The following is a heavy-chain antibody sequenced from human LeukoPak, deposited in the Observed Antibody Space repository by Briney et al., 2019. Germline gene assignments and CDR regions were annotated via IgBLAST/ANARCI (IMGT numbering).Heavy chain of an antibody. CDR3: ARASDTSWPFDF. D-gene: IGHD2-2*01. CDR2: ISTSKTYT. J-gene: IGHJ4*02. CDR1: GYAFTTFG. V-gene: IGHV1-18*01. Sequence: GASVKVSCKASGYAFTTFGIMWVRQAPGQGLEWMGWISTSKTYTRYAQKVQGRATLTTDPSTSTAYLELTSLTSDDTAEYFCARASDTSWPFDFWGQGTKVTVSS.